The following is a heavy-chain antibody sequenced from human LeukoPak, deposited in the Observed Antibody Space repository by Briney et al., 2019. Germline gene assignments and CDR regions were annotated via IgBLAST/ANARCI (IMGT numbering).Heavy chain of an antibody. Sequence: GRSLRLSCAASGFTFDDYAMHWVRQAPGKGLEWVSGISWNSGSIGYADSVKGRFTISRDNAKNSLYLQMNSLRAEETALYYCGKEDSIAVAGILGGKRFHPWGQGTLVTVSS. CDR1: GFTFDDYA. CDR2: ISWNSGSI. J-gene: IGHJ5*02. D-gene: IGHD6-19*01. CDR3: GKEDSIAVAGILGGKRFHP. V-gene: IGHV3-9*01.